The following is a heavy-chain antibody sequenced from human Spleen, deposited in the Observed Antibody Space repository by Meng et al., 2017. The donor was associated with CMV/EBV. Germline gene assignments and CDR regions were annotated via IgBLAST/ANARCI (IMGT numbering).Heavy chain of an antibody. Sequence: ASVKVSCKASGYSFTGYYIHWVRQAPGQGLEWMGWINPSNGGTNYAQKFQGRVTMIRDTSISTAYMELSRLRSDDTAVYYCARGVRGVNIGYYGMDVWGQGTAVTVSS. CDR3: ARGVRGVNIGYYGMDV. J-gene: IGHJ6*02. CDR2: INPSNGGT. D-gene: IGHD3-10*01. CDR1: GYSFTGYY. V-gene: IGHV1-2*02.